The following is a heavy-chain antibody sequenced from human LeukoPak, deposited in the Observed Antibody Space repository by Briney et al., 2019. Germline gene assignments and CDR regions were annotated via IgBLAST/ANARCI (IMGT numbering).Heavy chain of an antibody. V-gene: IGHV5-51*01. CDR1: GYRFSSYW. CDR2: IYSGDSDA. CDR3: ARRGKASAGVYGMDV. J-gene: IGHJ6*01. D-gene: IGHD6-13*01. Sequence: GESLKISCKGSGYRFSSYWIAWVRQLPGKELEWMGIIYSGDSDARYSPSFQGQVTMSVDKSTSSVFLQRSSLKASDTALYYCARRGKASAGVYGMDVWRQGTTLSVSS.